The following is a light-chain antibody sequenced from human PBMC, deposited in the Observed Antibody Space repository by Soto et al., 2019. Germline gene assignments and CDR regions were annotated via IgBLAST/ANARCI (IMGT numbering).Light chain of an antibody. V-gene: IGLV1-40*01. CDR3: QSYDSSLSSWV. J-gene: IGLJ2*01. CDR1: SSNIGAGYD. Sequence: QSALTQPPSVSGAPGQRVTISCTGSSSNIGAGYDVHWYQQLPGTAPKLLIYGNNNRPAWVPARFSGSKSGTSASLAITGLQSEDEADYYCQSYDSSLSSWVFGGGTKVTVL. CDR2: GNN.